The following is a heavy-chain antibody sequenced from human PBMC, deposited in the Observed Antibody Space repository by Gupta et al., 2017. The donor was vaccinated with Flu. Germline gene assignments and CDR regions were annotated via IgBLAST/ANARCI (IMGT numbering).Heavy chain of an antibody. CDR3: ARGDYYSYGSGSELFDH. Sequence: QVQLQESGPGLVRPSQTLSLTCTVSGVSISSGSFYWSWIRQPAGKGLEWIGRVYSDGRPNYNPPLNSRVSISIDRSKNQFSLVLNSVTDADTAMYYCARGDYYSYGSGSELFDHWGQGTLVTVSS. V-gene: IGHV4-61*02. CDR1: GVSISSGSFY. J-gene: IGHJ4*02. CDR2: VYSDGRP. D-gene: IGHD3-10*01.